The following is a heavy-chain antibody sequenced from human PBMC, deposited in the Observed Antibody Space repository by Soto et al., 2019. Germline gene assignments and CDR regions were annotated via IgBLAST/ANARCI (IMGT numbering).Heavy chain of an antibody. V-gene: IGHV3-21*01. CDR2: ISSSSSYI. CDR3: ARDLPARPYCSSTSCYVYYYYMDV. CDR1: GFTFSSYS. J-gene: IGHJ6*03. Sequence: EVQLVESGGGLVKPGGSLRLSCAASGFTFSSYSMNWVRQAPGKGLEWVSSISSSSSYIYYADSVKGRFTISRDNAKNSLYLQMNSLRAEDTAVYYCARDLPARPYCSSTSCYVYYYYMDVWGKGTTVTVSS. D-gene: IGHD2-2*01.